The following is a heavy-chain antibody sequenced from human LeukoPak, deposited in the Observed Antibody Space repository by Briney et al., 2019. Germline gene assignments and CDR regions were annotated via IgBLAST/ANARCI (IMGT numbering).Heavy chain of an antibody. CDR2: ISGSGGST. Sequence: GGSLRLSCAASGFTFSIYAMSWVRQAPGKGLEWVSAISGSGGSTYYADSVKGRFTISRDNSKNTLYLQMNSLRAEDTAVYYCAKDNWVGEFPSWGQGTLVTVSS. V-gene: IGHV3-23*01. CDR3: AKDNWVGEFPS. J-gene: IGHJ4*02. D-gene: IGHD3-10*01. CDR1: GFTFSIYA.